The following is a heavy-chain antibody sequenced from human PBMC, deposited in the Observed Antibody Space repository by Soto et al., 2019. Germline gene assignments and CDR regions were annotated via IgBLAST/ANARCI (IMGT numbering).Heavy chain of an antibody. D-gene: IGHD3-22*01. CDR2: ISSSSSTI. J-gene: IGHJ4*02. Sequence: VQLVESGGGLVQPGGSLRLSCAASGFTFSSYSMNWVRQAPGKGLEWVSYISSSSSTIYYADSVKGRFTISRDNAKNSLYLQMNSLRDEDTAVYYCARDYYDSSGYPPYYFDYWGQGTLVTVST. V-gene: IGHV3-48*02. CDR3: ARDYYDSSGYPPYYFDY. CDR1: GFTFSSYS.